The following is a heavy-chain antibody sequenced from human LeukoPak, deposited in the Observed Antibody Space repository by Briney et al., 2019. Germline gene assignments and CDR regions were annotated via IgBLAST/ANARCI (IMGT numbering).Heavy chain of an antibody. CDR1: GFTVSSNY. V-gene: IGHV3-53*01. Sequence: GGSLRLSCAASGFTVSSNYMSWVRQAPGKGLEWVSVIYSGGSTYYADSVKGRFTISRDNAKNSLYLHMNSLTAEDTAVYYCARDSGGFSLDYWGQGTPVTVSS. D-gene: IGHD2/OR15-2a*01. J-gene: IGHJ4*02. CDR3: ARDSGGFSLDY. CDR2: IYSGGST.